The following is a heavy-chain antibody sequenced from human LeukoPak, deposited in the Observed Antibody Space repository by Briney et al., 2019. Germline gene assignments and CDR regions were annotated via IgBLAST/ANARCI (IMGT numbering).Heavy chain of an antibody. J-gene: IGHJ4*02. Sequence: GGSLRLSCAASGFTFSSYAMSWVRQAPGKGLEWVSAISGSGGSTYYADSVKGRFTISRDNSENMLYLQMNSLRVEDTAVYYCARDRSWYVDYWGQGTLVTVSS. CDR2: ISGSGGST. CDR3: ARDRSWYVDY. V-gene: IGHV3-23*01. CDR1: GFTFSSYA. D-gene: IGHD6-13*01.